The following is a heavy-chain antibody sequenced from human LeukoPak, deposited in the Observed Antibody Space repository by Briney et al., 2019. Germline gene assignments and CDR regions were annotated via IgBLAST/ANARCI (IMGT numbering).Heavy chain of an antibody. J-gene: IGHJ4*02. Sequence: SETLSLTCAVYGGSFSGYYWSWIRQPPGKGLEWIGEINHIGSTNYNPSLKSRVNISVDTSKNQFSQKLSSVTAADTAVYYCARRSSSGFDYLGQRTLVTVSS. CDR1: GGSFSGYY. D-gene: IGHD6-6*01. V-gene: IGHV4-34*01. CDR3: ARRSSSGFDY. CDR2: INHIGST.